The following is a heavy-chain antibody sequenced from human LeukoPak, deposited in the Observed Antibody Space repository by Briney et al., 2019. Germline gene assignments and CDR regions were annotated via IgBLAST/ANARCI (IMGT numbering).Heavy chain of an antibody. Sequence: GGSLRLSCSGSGFTFSDYFMNWIRQAPGKGLEWIAYISSSGGNIKYADSVQGRFTISRDNAKKSLYLQMNSLRAEDTAVYYCARVLIGRGRIFDYWGQGTLVTVSS. CDR2: ISSSGGNI. V-gene: IGHV3-11*04. CDR1: GFTFSDYF. CDR3: ARVLIGRGRIFDY. D-gene: IGHD2-8*01. J-gene: IGHJ4*02.